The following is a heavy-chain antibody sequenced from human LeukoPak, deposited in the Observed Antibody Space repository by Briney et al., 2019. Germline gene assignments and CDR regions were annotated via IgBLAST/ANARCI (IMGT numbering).Heavy chain of an antibody. CDR3: AKVNWRQWLVVEGYFDY. V-gene: IGHV3-33*06. CDR1: GFTFSSYG. CDR2: IWYDGSNK. D-gene: IGHD6-19*01. Sequence: PGRSLRLSCAASGFTFSSYGMHWVRQAPGKGLEWVAVIWYDGSNKYYADSVKGRFTISRDNSKNTLYPQMNSLRAEDTAVYYCAKVNWRQWLVVEGYFDYWGQGTLVTVSS. J-gene: IGHJ4*02.